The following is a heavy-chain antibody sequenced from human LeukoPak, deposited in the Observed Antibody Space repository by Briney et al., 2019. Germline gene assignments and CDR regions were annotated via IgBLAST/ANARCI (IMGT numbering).Heavy chain of an antibody. CDR2: INHSGST. Sequence: SETLSLTCAVYGGSFSGYYWSWIRQPPGKGLEWIGEINHSGSTNYNPSLKSRVTISVDTSKDQFSLKLSSVTAADTAVYYCARGGPPPYYYDSSGYYYFDYWGQGTLVTASS. J-gene: IGHJ4*02. V-gene: IGHV4-34*01. CDR1: GGSFSGYY. D-gene: IGHD3-22*01. CDR3: ARGGPPPYYYDSSGYYYFDY.